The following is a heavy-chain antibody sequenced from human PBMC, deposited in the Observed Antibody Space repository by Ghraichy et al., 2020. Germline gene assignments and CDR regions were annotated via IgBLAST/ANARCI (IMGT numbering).Heavy chain of an antibody. CDR3: ARDVRFIAAGRLMPTYLRFDP. V-gene: IGHV4-34*01. J-gene: IGHJ5*02. D-gene: IGHD6-13*01. Sequence: GSLRLSCAVYGGSFSGYYWSWIRQPPGKGLEWIGEINHSGSTNYNPSLKSRVTISVDTSKNQFSLKLSSVTAADTAVYYCARDVRFIAAGRLMPTYLRFDPWGQGTLVTVSS. CDR1: GGSFSGYY. CDR2: INHSGST.